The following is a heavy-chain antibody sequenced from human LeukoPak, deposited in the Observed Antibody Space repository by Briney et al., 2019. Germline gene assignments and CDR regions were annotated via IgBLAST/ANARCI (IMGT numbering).Heavy chain of an antibody. CDR3: ARATSGSYFLYY. Sequence: GASVKVSCKASGYTFNAHYIHWVRQAPGQGLEWKGWLNPNNGATHYAQKFQGRVTMTRDTSISTAYMEVSRLRSDDTAVYYCARATSGSYFLYYWGQGTLVTVSS. CDR2: LNPNNGAT. CDR1: GYTFNAHY. J-gene: IGHJ4*02. V-gene: IGHV1-2*02. D-gene: IGHD3-10*01.